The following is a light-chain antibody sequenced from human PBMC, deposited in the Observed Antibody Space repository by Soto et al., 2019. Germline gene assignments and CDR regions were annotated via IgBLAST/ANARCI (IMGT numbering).Light chain of an antibody. J-gene: IGKJ1*01. CDR1: QNVRSS. Sequence: EVVMTHSPATLSVSPGEGATLPCRASQNVRSSLAWYQQKPGQAPRLLIYGASTRATGIPARFSGGGSGTEFTLTISSLQSEDFAVYYCQQYNNWPPWTFGQGTKVDIK. CDR3: QQYNNWPPWT. V-gene: IGKV3-15*01. CDR2: GAS.